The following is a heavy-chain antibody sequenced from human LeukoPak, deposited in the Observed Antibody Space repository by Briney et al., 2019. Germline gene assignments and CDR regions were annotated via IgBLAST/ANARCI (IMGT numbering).Heavy chain of an antibody. CDR1: RGSTCGYY. Sequence: PLETLSLTSIVPRGSTCGYYWCCSSPPPRKGRERIWYIYYSGTTNYTPSLESRVTMSVDTSKNLFSLNLISVTAADTAVYYCAKHLVSAYGDPKHFDYWGQGILVTVSS. J-gene: IGHJ4*02. V-gene: IGHV4-59*08. CDR3: AKHLVSAYGDPKHFDY. D-gene: IGHD4-17*01. CDR2: IYYSGTT.